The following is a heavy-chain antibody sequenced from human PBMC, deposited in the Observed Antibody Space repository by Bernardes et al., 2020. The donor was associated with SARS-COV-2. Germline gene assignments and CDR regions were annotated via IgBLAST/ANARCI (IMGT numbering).Heavy chain of an antibody. CDR2: ISSSSSYI. V-gene: IGHV3-21*01. CDR3: ARDPYCSGGSCYNDY. J-gene: IGHJ4*02. CDR1: GFTFSSYW. Sequence: GGSLRLSCAASGFTFSSYWMNWVRQAPGKGLEWVSSISSSSSYIYYADSVKGRFTISRDNAKNSLYLQMNSLRAEDTAVYYCARDPYCSGGSCYNDYWGQGTLVTVSS. D-gene: IGHD2-15*01.